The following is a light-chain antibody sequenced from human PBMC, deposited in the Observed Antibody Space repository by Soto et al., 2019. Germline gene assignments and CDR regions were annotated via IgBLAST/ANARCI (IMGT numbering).Light chain of an antibody. CDR1: PSVSSSY. J-gene: IGKJ1*01. Sequence: EIGLTQSPGPLSLSPGERTTLSCRASPSVSSSYLAWYQQKPGQAPRRLIYGASSRATGIPDRFSGSGSGTDFTLTISRLEPEAFAVYYCQQYGSSPWTFGKGTKVEIK. CDR3: QQYGSSPWT. CDR2: GAS. V-gene: IGKV3-20*01.